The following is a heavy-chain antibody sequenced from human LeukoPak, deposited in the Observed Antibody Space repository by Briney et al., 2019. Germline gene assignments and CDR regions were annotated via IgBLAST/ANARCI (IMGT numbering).Heavy chain of an antibody. Sequence: ASETLSLTCTVSGGSISSGSYYWSWIRQPAGKGLEWIGRIYTSGSTNYNPSLKSRVTISVDTSKNQFSLKLSSVTAADTAVYYCARDWFGELFAFDPWGQGTLVTVSS. V-gene: IGHV4-61*02. D-gene: IGHD3-10*01. CDR3: ARDWFGELFAFDP. CDR2: IYTSGST. J-gene: IGHJ5*02. CDR1: GGSISSGSYY.